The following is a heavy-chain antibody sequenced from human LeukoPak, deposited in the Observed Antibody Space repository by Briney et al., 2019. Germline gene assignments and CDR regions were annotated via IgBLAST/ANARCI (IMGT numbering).Heavy chain of an antibody. V-gene: IGHV1-69*06. J-gene: IGHJ2*01. Sequence: ASVKVSCKASGGTFSNYAISWVRQAPGQGLEWMGGIIPIFGTANYAQKFQGRVTITADKSTSTAYMELSSLRSEDTAVYYCARLSGIAAAGSQLGYFDLWGRGTLVTVSS. CDR1: GGTFSNYA. CDR2: IIPIFGTA. D-gene: IGHD6-13*01. CDR3: ARLSGIAAAGSQLGYFDL.